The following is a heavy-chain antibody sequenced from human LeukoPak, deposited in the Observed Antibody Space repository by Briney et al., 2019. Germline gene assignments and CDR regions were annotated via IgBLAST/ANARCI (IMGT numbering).Heavy chain of an antibody. V-gene: IGHV3-30*01. CDR3: ARDRVVGDREKYFDY. D-gene: IGHD2-15*01. Sequence: GGSLRLSCAASGFTFSSYAMHWVRQAPGKGLEWLAVISYDGSNKYYADSVKGRFTISRDNSKNTLYLQMNSLRAEDTAVYYCARDRVVGDREKYFDYWGQGTLVTVSS. CDR2: ISYDGSNK. J-gene: IGHJ4*02. CDR1: GFTFSSYA.